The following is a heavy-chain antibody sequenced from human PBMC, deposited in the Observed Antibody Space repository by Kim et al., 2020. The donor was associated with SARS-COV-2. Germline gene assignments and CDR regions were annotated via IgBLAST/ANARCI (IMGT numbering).Heavy chain of an antibody. CDR3: AKDPAHFVDYCYNYMDV. Sequence: VKGRFTICRDNSKNTLYLQMNSLRAEDTAVYYCAKDPAHFVDYCYNYMDVRGKGTTVTVSS. J-gene: IGHJ6*03. V-gene: IGHV3-30*02.